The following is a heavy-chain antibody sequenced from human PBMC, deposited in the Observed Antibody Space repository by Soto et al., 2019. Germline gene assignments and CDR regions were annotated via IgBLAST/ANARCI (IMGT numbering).Heavy chain of an antibody. J-gene: IGHJ5*02. D-gene: IGHD2-2*02. CDR2: IYYSGIT. Sequence: SETLSLTCTVSGGSISSYYWSWIRQPPGKGLEWIGYIYYSGITNYNPSLKSRVTISVDTSKNQFSLKLSSVTAEHTAVYYCGRVLVPAAIGGRSFDPWGQGTLVTVSS. CDR1: GGSISSYY. CDR3: GRVLVPAAIGGRSFDP. V-gene: IGHV4-59*01.